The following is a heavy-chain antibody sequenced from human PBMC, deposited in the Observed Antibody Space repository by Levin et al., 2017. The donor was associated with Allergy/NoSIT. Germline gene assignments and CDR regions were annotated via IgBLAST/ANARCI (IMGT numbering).Heavy chain of an antibody. J-gene: IGHJ6*02. V-gene: IGHV4-34*01. CDR2: INHSGST. CDR1: GGSFSGYY. Sequence: SETLSLTCAVYGGSFSGYYCSWIRQPPGKGLEWIGEINHSGSTNYNPSLKSRVTISVDTSKNQFSLKLSSVTAADTAVYYCARRLNQSDYDFWSGYSLSPTTIFGVVIPSPPYYDYGMDVWGQGTTVTVSS. D-gene: IGHD3-3*01. CDR3: ARRLNQSDYDFWSGYSLSPTTIFGVVIPSPPYYDYGMDV.